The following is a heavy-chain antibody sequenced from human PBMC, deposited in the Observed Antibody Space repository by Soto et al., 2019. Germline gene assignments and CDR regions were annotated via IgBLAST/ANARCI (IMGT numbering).Heavy chain of an antibody. V-gene: IGHV3-23*01. J-gene: IGHJ6*02. Sequence: PGGSLRLSCAASGFTFSSYAMSWVRQAPGKGLEWVSAISGSGGSTYYADSVKGRFTISRDNSKNTLYLQMNSLRAEDTAVYYCAKRRITMIVVGIDVEDVWGQGTTVTVSS. CDR1: GFTFSSYA. D-gene: IGHD3-22*01. CDR3: AKRRITMIVVGIDVEDV. CDR2: ISGSGGST.